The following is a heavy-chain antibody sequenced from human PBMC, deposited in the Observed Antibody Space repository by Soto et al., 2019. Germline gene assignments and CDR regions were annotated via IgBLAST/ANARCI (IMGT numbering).Heavy chain of an antibody. CDR2: IWYDGSNK. CDR1: GFTFSIYG. D-gene: IGHD6-13*01. J-gene: IGHJ4*02. V-gene: IGHV3-33*01. CDR3: ARENPSSSWYKGYFDY. Sequence: QVQLVESGGGVVQPGRSLRLSCAASGFTFSIYGMHWVRQAPGKGLEWVAVIWYDGSNKYYADSVKGRFTISRDNSKNTLYLQMNSLRAEDTAVYYCARENPSSSWYKGYFDYWGQGTLVTVSS.